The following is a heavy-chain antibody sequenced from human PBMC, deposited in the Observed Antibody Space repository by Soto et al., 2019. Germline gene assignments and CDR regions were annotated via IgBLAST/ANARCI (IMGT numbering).Heavy chain of an antibody. J-gene: IGHJ6*02. CDR3: AGAFGSASPNYYYYGMDV. CDR2: ISGSGGST. D-gene: IGHD6-6*01. V-gene: IGHV3-23*01. CDR1: GFTFSSYA. Sequence: GGSLRLSCAASGFTFSSYAMSWVRQAPGKGLEWVSDISGSGGSTYYADSGKGRFTISRANSKNTLYLQMNSLRAEDTVVYYCAGAFGSASPNYYYYGMDVWGQGTTVTVSS.